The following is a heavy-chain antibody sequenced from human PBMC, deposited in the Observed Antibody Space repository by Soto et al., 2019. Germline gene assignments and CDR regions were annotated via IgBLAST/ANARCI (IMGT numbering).Heavy chain of an antibody. J-gene: IGHJ4*02. V-gene: IGHV3-9*01. CDR3: AKDGGYCSGGRCQNFDY. CDR1: GFTFDDYA. Sequence: GGSLRLSCAASGFTFDDYAMHWVRQAPGKGLEWVSGISWNSGSIGYADSVKGRFTISRDNAKNSLYLQMNSLRAEDTALYYCAKDGGYCSGGRCQNFDYWGQGTLVPVYS. D-gene: IGHD2-15*01. CDR2: ISWNSGSI.